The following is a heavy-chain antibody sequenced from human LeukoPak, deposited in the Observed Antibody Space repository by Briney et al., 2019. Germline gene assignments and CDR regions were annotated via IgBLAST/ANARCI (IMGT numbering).Heavy chain of an antibody. D-gene: IGHD4-17*01. J-gene: IGHJ4*02. CDR1: GFTFSDYE. CDR2: ISTGGRTV. CDR3: ARGATVTYYFDH. Sequence: PGGSLRLSCAASGFTFSDYEMNWVRQAPGKGLEWLSYISTGGRTVKYADSVKGRFTIPRDNARSSLFLQMSNLRVEDTAVYFCARGATVTYYFDHWGQGALVAVSS. V-gene: IGHV3-48*03.